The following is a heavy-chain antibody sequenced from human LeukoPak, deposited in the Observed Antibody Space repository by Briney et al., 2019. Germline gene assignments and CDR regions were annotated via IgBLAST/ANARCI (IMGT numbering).Heavy chain of an antibody. CDR3: ARPYSSSSYYYGIDV. V-gene: IGHV4-59*01. CDR1: GGSISSYY. Sequence: SETLSLTRTVSGGSISSYYWSWIRQPPGKGLEWIGYIYYSGSTNYNPSLKSRVTISVDTSKNQFSLKLSSVTAADTAVYYCARPYSSSSYYYGIDVWGQGTTVTVSS. CDR2: IYYSGST. J-gene: IGHJ6*02. D-gene: IGHD6-6*01.